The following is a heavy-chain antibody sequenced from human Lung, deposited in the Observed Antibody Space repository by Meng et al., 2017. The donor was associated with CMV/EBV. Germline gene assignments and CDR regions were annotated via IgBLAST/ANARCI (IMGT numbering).Heavy chain of an antibody. Sequence: GEXXKISCAASGFTFSGSAMPWVRQASGKGLEWVGRIRSKANSYATAYAASVKGRFTISRDDSKTTAYLQMNSLKTEDTAVYYCTGYCSSTSCLLYYYYGMDVXGQGXTVTVSS. D-gene: IGHD2-2*01. J-gene: IGHJ6*02. CDR3: TGYCSSTSCLLYYYYGMDV. V-gene: IGHV3-73*01. CDR2: IRSKANSYAT. CDR1: GFTFSGSA.